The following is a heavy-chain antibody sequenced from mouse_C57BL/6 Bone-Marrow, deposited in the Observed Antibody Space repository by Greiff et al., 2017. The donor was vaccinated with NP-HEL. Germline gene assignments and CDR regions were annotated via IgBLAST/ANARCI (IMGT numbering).Heavy chain of an antibody. CDR1: GYTFTSYW. V-gene: IGHV1-53*01. J-gene: IGHJ2*01. CDR2: INPSNGGT. CDR3: ARRGLYDYDASYYFDY. D-gene: IGHD2-4*01. Sequence: QVQLQQPGTELVKPGASVKLSCKASGYTFTSYWMHWVKQRPGQGLEWIGNINPSNGGTNYNEKFKSKATLTVDKSSSTAYMQLSSLTSEDSAVYYCARRGLYDYDASYYFDYWGQGTTLTVSS.